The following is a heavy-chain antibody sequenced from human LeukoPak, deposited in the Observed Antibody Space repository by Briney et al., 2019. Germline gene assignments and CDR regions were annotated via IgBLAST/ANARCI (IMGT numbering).Heavy chain of an antibody. D-gene: IGHD2-8*01. J-gene: IGHJ6*03. CDR3: TRDRGYCRNSDCYHYYMDV. Sequence: ASVKVSCKASGYTFTNYDINWVRQATGQGLEWMGWMNPISGTTGYAQKFLGRVTITRNTSISTTYMELSSLRSEDTAVYYCTRDRGYCRNSDCYHYYMDVWGGGTTVTVSS. V-gene: IGHV1-8*03. CDR1: GYTFTNYD. CDR2: MNPISGTT.